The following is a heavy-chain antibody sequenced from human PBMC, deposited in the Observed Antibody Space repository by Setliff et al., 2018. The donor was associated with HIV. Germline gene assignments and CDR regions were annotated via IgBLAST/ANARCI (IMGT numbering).Heavy chain of an antibody. D-gene: IGHD3-10*01. CDR3: AREGSPIYYFDY. CDR1: GYLFTGYY. V-gene: IGHV1-2*02. CDR2: INVNSGGT. Sequence: ASVKVSCKASGYLFTGYYMRWVRQAPGQGLEWMGWINVNSGGTKYAQKFQGRVTMTRDTSISTAYMEVSSLRSADTAVYYCAREGSPIYYFDYWSQGTRGTVSS. J-gene: IGHJ4*02.